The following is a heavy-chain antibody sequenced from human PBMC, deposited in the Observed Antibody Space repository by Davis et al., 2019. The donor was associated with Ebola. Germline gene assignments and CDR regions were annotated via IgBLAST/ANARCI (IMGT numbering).Heavy chain of an antibody. V-gene: IGHV3-15*01. CDR1: GFTFSNAW. D-gene: IGHD3-16*02. J-gene: IGHJ4*02. CDR3: TLYDYVWGSYRYRYSRGGFDY. Sequence: PGGSLRLSCAASGFTFSNAWMSWVRQAPGKGLEWVGRIKSKTDGGTTDYAAPVKGRFTISRDDSKNTLYLQMNSLKTEDTAVYYCTLYDYVWGSYRYRYSRGGFDYWGQGTLVTVSS. CDR2: IKSKTDGGTT.